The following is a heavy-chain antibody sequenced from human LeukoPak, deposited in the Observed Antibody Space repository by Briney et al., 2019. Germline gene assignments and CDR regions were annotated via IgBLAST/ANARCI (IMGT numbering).Heavy chain of an antibody. V-gene: IGHV4-39*01. Sequence: SETLSLTCTVSGGSISSSSYYWGWIRQPPGKGLEWIGSIYYSGSTYYNPSLKGRATISVDTSNNQFSLKLSSVTAADTAVYYCARPKMEGGSYDFDYWGQGTLVTVSS. J-gene: IGHJ4*02. CDR1: GGSISSSSYY. CDR3: ARPKMEGGSYDFDY. D-gene: IGHD1-26*01. CDR2: IYYSGST.